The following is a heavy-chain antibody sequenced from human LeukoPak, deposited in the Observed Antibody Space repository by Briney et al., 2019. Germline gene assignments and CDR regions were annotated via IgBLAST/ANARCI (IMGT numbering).Heavy chain of an antibody. D-gene: IGHD2-15*01. Sequence: GGSLRLSCAASGFTFSSYEMNWVRQAPGKGLEWVSYISSSGSTIYYADSVKGRFTISRDNAKNSLYLQMNSLRAEDTAVYYCARVEDIVVVVAANDAFDIWGQGTMVTVSS. CDR3: ARVEDIVVVVAANDAFDI. CDR1: GFTFSSYE. V-gene: IGHV3-48*03. CDR2: ISSSGSTI. J-gene: IGHJ3*02.